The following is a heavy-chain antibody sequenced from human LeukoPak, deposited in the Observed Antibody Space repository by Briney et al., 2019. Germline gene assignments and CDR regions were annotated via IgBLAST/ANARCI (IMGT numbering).Heavy chain of an antibody. J-gene: IGHJ3*02. Sequence: AGGPLRLSCAASGFTFTNYRMTWVRQAPGKGLEGVSSISSTSGYIFYADSVQGRFTISRDNAKSSLYLQMNSLRAEDTAVYYCARENGDYADAFDIWGQGTMATVSS. CDR3: ARENGDYADAFDI. V-gene: IGHV3-21*01. D-gene: IGHD4-17*01. CDR2: ISSTSGYI. CDR1: GFTFTNYR.